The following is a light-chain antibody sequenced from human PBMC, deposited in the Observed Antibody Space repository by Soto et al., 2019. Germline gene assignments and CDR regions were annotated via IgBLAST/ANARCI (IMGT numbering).Light chain of an antibody. J-gene: IGKJ1*01. CDR2: GAS. CDR3: QLEG. CDR1: QSVSSSY. V-gene: IGKV3-20*01. Sequence: EIVLTQSPGTLSLSPGERATLSCRASQSVSSSYLAWYQQKPGQAPRLLIYGASSRATGIPDRFSGSGSGTDFTLTISRLEPEDFAVYYCQLEGFGQGTKVDIK.